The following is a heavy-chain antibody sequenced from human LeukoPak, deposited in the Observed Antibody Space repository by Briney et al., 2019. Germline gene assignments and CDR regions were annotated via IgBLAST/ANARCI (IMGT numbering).Heavy chain of an antibody. Sequence: SVKVSCKVSGDTFSSYAINWVRQAPGQGLEWMGKIIPLFGTADYAQKLQGRVTITTDESTITAYMELSSLRPEDTAVYYCARSDYYYYYYMDVWGKGTTVTVSS. CDR3: ARSDYYYYYYMDV. D-gene: IGHD4/OR15-4a*01. J-gene: IGHJ6*03. CDR2: IIPLFGTA. V-gene: IGHV1-69*05. CDR1: GDTFSSYA.